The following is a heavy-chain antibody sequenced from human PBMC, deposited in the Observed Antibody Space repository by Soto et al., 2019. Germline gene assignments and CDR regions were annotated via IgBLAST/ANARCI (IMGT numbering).Heavy chain of an antibody. D-gene: IGHD6-19*01. V-gene: IGHV4-59*08. CDR3: ARRRSSGWYSP. J-gene: IGHJ5*02. CDR1: GGSISSYY. CDR2: IYYSGST. Sequence: PSETLSLTCTVSGGSISSYYWSWIRQPPGKGLEWIGYIYYSGSTNYNPSLKSRVTISVDTSKNQFSLKLSSVTAADTAVYYCARRRSSGWYSPWGQGTLVTVSS.